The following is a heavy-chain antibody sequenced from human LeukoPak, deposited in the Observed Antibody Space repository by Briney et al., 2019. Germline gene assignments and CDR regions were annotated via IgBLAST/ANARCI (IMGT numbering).Heavy chain of an antibody. Sequence: GGSLRLSCAASGFTFSSYGMSWVRQAPGKGLEWVSAISGSGDRTYYADSVKGRFTISRDNSKNTLYLQMNSLRAEDTAVYYCAREDSGSSIDYWGQGTLVTVSS. CDR1: GFTFSSYG. V-gene: IGHV3-23*01. CDR3: AREDSGSSIDY. J-gene: IGHJ4*02. CDR2: ISGSGDRT. D-gene: IGHD1-26*01.